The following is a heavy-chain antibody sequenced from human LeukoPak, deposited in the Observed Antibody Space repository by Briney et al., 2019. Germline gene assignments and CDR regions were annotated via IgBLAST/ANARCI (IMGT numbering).Heavy chain of an antibody. CDR3: AKDASLAVAGTDLLYYYYYMDV. CDR2: IWYGGSNK. V-gene: IGHV3-30*02. CDR1: GFTFSSYG. Sequence: GGSLRLSCAASGFTFSSYGMHWVRQAPGKGLEWVAIIWYGGSNKYYADSVKGRFTISRDNSKNTLYLQMNSLRAEDTAVYYCAKDASLAVAGTDLLYYYYYMDVWGKGTTVTVSS. D-gene: IGHD6-19*01. J-gene: IGHJ6*03.